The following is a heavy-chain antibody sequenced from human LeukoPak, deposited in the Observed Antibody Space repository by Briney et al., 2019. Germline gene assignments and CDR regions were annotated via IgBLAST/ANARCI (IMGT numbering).Heavy chain of an antibody. CDR3: ARGAVARIPEYYFDY. V-gene: IGHV3-30*04. CDR1: GFTFSSYA. Sequence: GGSLRLSCAASGFTFSSYAMHWVRQAPGKGLEWVAIISYDGSNKYYADSVKGRFTISRDNSKNTLYLQMNSLRAEDTAMYYCARGAVARIPEYYFDYWGKGTLVTVSS. CDR2: ISYDGSNK. J-gene: IGHJ4*02. D-gene: IGHD6-19*01.